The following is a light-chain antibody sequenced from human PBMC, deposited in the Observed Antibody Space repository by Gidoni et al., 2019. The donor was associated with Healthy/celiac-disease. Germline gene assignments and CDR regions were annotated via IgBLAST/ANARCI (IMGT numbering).Light chain of an antibody. J-gene: IGLJ2*01. CDR2: GNS. CDR1: VSNIGAGYD. V-gene: IGLV1-40*01. CDR3: QSYDSSLSGSKV. Sequence: QSVLTQPPSVSAAPGQRVTISCTGSVSNIGAGYDVHWYQQLPGTAPKLLIYGNSNRPSGVPDRFSGSKSDTSASLAITGLQAEDEADYYCQSYDSSLSGSKVFGGGTKLTVL.